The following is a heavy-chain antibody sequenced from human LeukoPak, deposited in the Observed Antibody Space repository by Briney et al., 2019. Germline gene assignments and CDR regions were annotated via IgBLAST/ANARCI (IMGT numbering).Heavy chain of an antibody. V-gene: IGHV5-51*01. J-gene: IGHJ4*02. Sequence: GESLKISCKGSGYIFTSYWIGWVRQMPGKGLEWMGIICPGVSETRYSPSFQGQVTISADKSISTAYLQWSSLKASDTAMYYCARQRYTGEGVFNYWGQGTLVTVSS. D-gene: IGHD5-18*01. CDR1: GYIFTSYW. CDR3: ARQRYTGEGVFNY. CDR2: ICPGVSET.